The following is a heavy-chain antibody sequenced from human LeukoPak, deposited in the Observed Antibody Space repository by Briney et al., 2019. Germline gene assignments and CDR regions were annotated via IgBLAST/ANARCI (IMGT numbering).Heavy chain of an antibody. Sequence: SETLSLTCTVSGGSISSGGYYWSWIRQHPGKGLEWIGYIYYSGSTYYNPSLKSRVTISVDTSKNQFSLKLSSVTAADTAVYYCARGYSSSWARGNWFDPWGQGTLVTVSS. CDR3: ARGYSSSWARGNWFDP. CDR1: GGSISSGGYY. J-gene: IGHJ5*02. D-gene: IGHD6-13*01. CDR2: IYYSGST. V-gene: IGHV4-31*03.